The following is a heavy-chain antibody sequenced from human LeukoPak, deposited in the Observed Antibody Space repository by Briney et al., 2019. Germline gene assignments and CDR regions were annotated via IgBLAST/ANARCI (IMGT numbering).Heavy chain of an antibody. V-gene: IGHV4-61*01. J-gene: IGHJ5*02. CDR3: ARALRYGSGSYSSWFDP. D-gene: IGHD3-10*01. CDR2: IYYSESA. CDR1: GGSVSSGSYY. Sequence: KPSETLSLTCTVSGGSVSSGSYYWSWIRQPPGKGLEWIGYIYYSESANYNPSLKSRVTISVDTSKNQFSLKLSSVTAADTAVYYCARALRYGSGSYSSWFDPWGQGTLVTVSS.